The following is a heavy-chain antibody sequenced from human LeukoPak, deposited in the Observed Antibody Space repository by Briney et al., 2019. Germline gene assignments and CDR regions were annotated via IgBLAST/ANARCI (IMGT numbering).Heavy chain of an antibody. CDR1: GYSLSSGFF. J-gene: IGHJ4*02. CDR3: ARAQDFSDSSGPNYLDF. CDR2: FSHRGGS. D-gene: IGHD3-22*01. V-gene: IGHV4-38-2*02. Sequence: SETLSLTRTVSGYSLSSGFFCDWIRQSPGKGLEWIGSFSHRGGSYHNPSLKSRVTISVDTSKNQFSLKLLSVTAADTAVYYCARAQDFSDSSGPNYLDFWGQGILVTVSS.